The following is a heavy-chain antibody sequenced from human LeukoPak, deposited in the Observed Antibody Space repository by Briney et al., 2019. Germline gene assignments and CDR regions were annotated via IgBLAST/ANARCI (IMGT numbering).Heavy chain of an antibody. V-gene: IGHV3-48*01. Sequence: GGSLRLSCAASGFTFSSYSMHWVRQAPGKGLEWVSYISSSSSILYYADSLKCRFNISRDNAKNSLYLQINSLRAEDTAVYYCARARTAQYNWFDPWGQGTLVTVSS. CDR2: ISSSSSIL. CDR3: ARARTAQYNWFDP. CDR1: GFTFSSYS. D-gene: IGHD4-17*01. J-gene: IGHJ5*02.